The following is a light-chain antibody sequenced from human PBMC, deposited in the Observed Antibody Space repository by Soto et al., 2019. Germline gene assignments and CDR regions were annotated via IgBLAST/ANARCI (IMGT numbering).Light chain of an antibody. CDR1: NSNIGSNT. J-gene: IGLJ2*01. CDR2: NDN. CDR3: AAWDDSLTGPV. V-gene: IGLV1-44*01. Sequence: QSVLTQPPSASGTPGQRVSISCSGGNSNIGSNTVNWYQQLPGTAPKLLIYNDNQRPSGVPDRFSGSKSGTSASLAISGLQSDDEADYYCAAWDDSLTGPVFGGGTKLTVL.